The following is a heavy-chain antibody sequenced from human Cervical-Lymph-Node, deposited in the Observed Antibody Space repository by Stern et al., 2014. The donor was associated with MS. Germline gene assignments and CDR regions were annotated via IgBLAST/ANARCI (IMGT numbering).Heavy chain of an antibody. CDR3: ARSPATPSGYDRFDY. J-gene: IGHJ4*02. D-gene: IGHD5-12*01. CDR2: IFPRDSNT. Sequence: EVQLVESGAEVKKPGESLKISCEASGYLFDDYWIGWVRQMSGRGLELVAIIFPRDSNTRYSPSVQGQVTISADKSISTAYLQGSGLKAWDPAIYYWARSPATPSGYDRFDYWGQGALVTVSS. V-gene: IGHV5-51*03. CDR1: GYLFDDYW.